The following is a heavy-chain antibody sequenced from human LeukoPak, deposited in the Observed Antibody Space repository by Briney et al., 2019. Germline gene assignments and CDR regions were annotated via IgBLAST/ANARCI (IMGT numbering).Heavy chain of an antibody. D-gene: IGHD1-26*01. V-gene: IGHV3-30*18. J-gene: IGHJ4*02. CDR3: SKGRFPYSGRYYDY. Sequence: GRSLRLSCAASGFTFSSYGMHWVRQAPGKGLEWVAVISYDGSNKYYADSVKGRFTISRDNSKNTLYLQMNSLRAEDTGVYYCSKGRFPYSGRYYDYWGQGTLVTVSS. CDR1: GFTFSSYG. CDR2: ISYDGSNK.